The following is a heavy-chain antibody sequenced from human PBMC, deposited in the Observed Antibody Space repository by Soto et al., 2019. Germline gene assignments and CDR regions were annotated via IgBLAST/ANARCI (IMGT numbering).Heavy chain of an antibody. J-gene: IGHJ6*02. CDR3: ARDRGGYCSGGSRDYGMDV. D-gene: IGHD2-15*01. CDR2: IYYSGST. CDR1: GGSISSYY. Sequence: SETLSLTCTVSGGSISSYYWSWIRQPPGKGLEWIGYIYYSGSTNYNPSLKSRVTISVDTSKNQFSLKLSSVTAADTAVYYCARDRGGYCSGGSRDYGMDVWGQGTTVTVSS. V-gene: IGHV4-59*01.